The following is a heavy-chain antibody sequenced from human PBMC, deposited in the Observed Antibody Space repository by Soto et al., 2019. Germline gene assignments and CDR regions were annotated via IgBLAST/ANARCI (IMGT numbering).Heavy chain of an antibody. CDR3: ARDQGGYSGYFDY. J-gene: IGHJ4*02. CDR1: GFTFSDYG. CDR2: IWYDGSDK. D-gene: IGHD2-15*01. Sequence: GGSLRLSCAASGFTFSDYGMHWVRQAPGKGLEWVAVIWYDGSDKYYVDSVKGRFTISRDNSKNTLFLQMNSLRAEDTAVYYCARDQGGYSGYFDYWAQGILVTVSS. V-gene: IGHV3-33*01.